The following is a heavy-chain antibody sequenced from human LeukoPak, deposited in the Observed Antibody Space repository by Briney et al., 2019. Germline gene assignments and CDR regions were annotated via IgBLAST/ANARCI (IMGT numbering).Heavy chain of an antibody. D-gene: IGHD3-10*01. CDR2: INYRGTT. V-gene: IGHV4-59*08. CDR1: GGSISTYY. Sequence: SETLSLTCTVSGGSISTYYWSWIRQSPGKGLEYIGYINYRGTTDSNPSLKSRVTISVDTSKNQFSLKLSSVTAADTAVYYCASNYYGSGSLDYWGQGNLVTVSS. J-gene: IGHJ4*02. CDR3: ASNYYGSGSLDY.